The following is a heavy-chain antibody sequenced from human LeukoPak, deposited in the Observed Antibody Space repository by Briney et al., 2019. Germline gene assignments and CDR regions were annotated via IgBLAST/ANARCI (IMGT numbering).Heavy chain of an antibody. D-gene: IGHD3-10*01. CDR3: ARLGPGMNFFYLDF. CDR1: AFTFSNYA. CDR2: INQDGSET. Sequence: GGSLRLSCAASAFTFSNYAMSWVRQAPGKGLEWVANINQDGSETFYVDSVKGRFSISRDNAKNSLYLQMNSLRAEDTALYYCARLGPGMNFFYLDFWGQGTLVTVSS. V-gene: IGHV3-7*01. J-gene: IGHJ4*02.